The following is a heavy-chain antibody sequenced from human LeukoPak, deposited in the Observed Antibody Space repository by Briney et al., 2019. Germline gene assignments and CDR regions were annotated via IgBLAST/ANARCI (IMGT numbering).Heavy chain of an antibody. D-gene: IGHD3-3*01. V-gene: IGHV1-18*01. CDR3: VVLRGVVPRGY. CDR1: GYSFTIYG. CDR2: ISAYNGNT. Sequence: GASVKVSCKASGYSFTIYGLSLVRQAPGQGLEWMGWISAYNGNTNYAQKLQGRVTMTTDTSTSTAYMELKSLRSDDTAVYYCVVLRGVVPRGYWGQGTLVTVSS. J-gene: IGHJ4*02.